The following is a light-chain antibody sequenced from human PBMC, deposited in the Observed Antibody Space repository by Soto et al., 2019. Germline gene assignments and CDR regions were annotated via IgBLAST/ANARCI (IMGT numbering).Light chain of an antibody. CDR3: QQRSNWPIT. CDR1: QSVSSY. Sequence: EIVVTQSPATLSLSPGERATLSCRTSQSVSSYFAWYQQKPGRAPRLLIYDASSRATDIPARFIGSGSGTDFTLTISSLEPEDFAVYYCQQRSNWPITFGQGTRLEIK. J-gene: IGKJ5*01. V-gene: IGKV3-11*01. CDR2: DAS.